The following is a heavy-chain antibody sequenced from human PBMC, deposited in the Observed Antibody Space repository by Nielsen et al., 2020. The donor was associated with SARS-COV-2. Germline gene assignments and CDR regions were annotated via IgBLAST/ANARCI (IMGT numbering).Heavy chain of an antibody. CDR3: ASGSYDILTGLDYYYCMDV. D-gene: IGHD3-9*01. Sequence: GESLKISCKSSGYSFTSYWISWVRQMPGKGLEWMGKIDPTNSYTDYSPSFRGRVTISTDKSISTAYLQWSSLKASDTAMYYCASGSYDILTGLDYYYCMDVWGQGTMVTVSS. CDR2: IDPTNSYT. V-gene: IGHV5-10-1*01. CDR1: GYSFTSYW. J-gene: IGHJ6*02.